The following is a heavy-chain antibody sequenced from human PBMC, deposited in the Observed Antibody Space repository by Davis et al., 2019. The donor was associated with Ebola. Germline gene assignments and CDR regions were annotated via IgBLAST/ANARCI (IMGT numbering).Heavy chain of an antibody. CDR3: TKNIVVVVAATDFDY. CDR2: IKSKTDGGTT. CDR1: GFTFSNAW. D-gene: IGHD2-15*01. Sequence: GGSLRLSCAASGFTFSNAWMSWVRQAPGKGLEWVGRIKSKTDGGTTDYAAPVKGRFTISRDDSKNTLYLQMNSLKTEDTAVYYCTKNIVVVVAATDFDYWGQGTLVTVSS. J-gene: IGHJ4*02. V-gene: IGHV3-15*01.